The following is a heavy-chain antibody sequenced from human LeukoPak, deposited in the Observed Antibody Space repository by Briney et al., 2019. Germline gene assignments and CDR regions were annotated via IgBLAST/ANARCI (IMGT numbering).Heavy chain of an antibody. V-gene: IGHV4-39*01. CDR3: ASQSLWFGELLYYFDY. CDR2: IYYSGST. J-gene: IGHJ4*02. D-gene: IGHD3-10*01. CDR1: GGSISSSSYY. Sequence: PSETLSLTCTVSGGSISSSSYYWGWTRQPPGKGLEWIGSIYYSGSTYYNPSLKSRVTISVDTSKNQFSLKLSSVTAADTAVYYCASQSLWFGELLYYFDYWGQGILVTVSS.